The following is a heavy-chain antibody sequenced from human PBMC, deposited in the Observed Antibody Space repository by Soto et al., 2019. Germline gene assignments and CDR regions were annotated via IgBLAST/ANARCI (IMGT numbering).Heavy chain of an antibody. CDR3: ASSTVDYYHYGMDV. CDR2: IIPIFGTA. J-gene: IGHJ6*02. Sequence: SVKVSCKASGGTFSSYAISWVRQAPGQGLEWMGGIIPIFGTANYAQKFQGRVTITADESTSTAYMELSSLRSEDTAVYYCASSTVDYYHYGMDVRGQGTTVTVSS. CDR1: GGTFSSYA. D-gene: IGHD4-17*01. V-gene: IGHV1-69*13.